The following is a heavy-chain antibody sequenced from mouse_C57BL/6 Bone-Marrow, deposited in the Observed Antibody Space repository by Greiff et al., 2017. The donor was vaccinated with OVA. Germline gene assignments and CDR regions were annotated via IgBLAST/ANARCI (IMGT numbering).Heavy chain of an antibody. V-gene: IGHV1-42*01. Sequence: VQLQQSGPELVKPGASVKISCKASGYSFTGYYMNWVKQSPEKSLEWIGEINPSTGGTTYNQKFKAKATLTVDKSSSTAYMQLKSLTSEDSAVYYCARDINYRYYAMDYWGQGTSVTVSS. CDR1: GYSFTGYY. J-gene: IGHJ4*01. D-gene: IGHD2-5*01. CDR2: INPSTGGT. CDR3: ARDINYRYYAMDY.